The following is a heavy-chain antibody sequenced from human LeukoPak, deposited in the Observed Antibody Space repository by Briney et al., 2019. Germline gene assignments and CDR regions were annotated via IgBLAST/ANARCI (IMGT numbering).Heavy chain of an antibody. V-gene: IGHV3-21*01. J-gene: IGHJ4*02. Sequence: GGSLRLSCAASGFTFSSYSMNWVRQAPGKGLEWVSSISSSSSYIYYADSVKGRFTISRDNAKNSLYLQMNSLRAEDTAVYYCARTSITTSGSLGFDYWGQGTLVTVSS. D-gene: IGHD3-22*01. CDR3: ARTSITTSGSLGFDY. CDR2: ISSSSSYI. CDR1: GFTFSSYS.